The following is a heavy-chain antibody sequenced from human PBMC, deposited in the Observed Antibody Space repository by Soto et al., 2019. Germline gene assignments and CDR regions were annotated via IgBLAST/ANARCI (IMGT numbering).Heavy chain of an antibody. D-gene: IGHD5-18*01. CDR2: IYYSGST. V-gene: IGHV4-59*01. J-gene: IGHJ4*02. Sequence: PSETLSLTCTVSGGSISSYYWSWIRQPPGKGLEWIGYIYYSGSTNYNPSLKSRVTISVDTSKNQFSLKLSSVTAADTAVYYCASNNGSSYGYTLDHWGEGRLVTSPQ. CDR1: GGSISSYY. CDR3: ASNNGSSYGYTLDH.